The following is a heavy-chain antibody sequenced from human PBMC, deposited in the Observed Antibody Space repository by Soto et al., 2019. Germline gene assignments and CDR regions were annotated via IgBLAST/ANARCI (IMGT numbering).Heavy chain of an antibody. CDR3: ARDKITGLFDY. CDR2: IYYSGST. Sequence: SETLSLTCTVSGGSISSGDYYWSWIRQPPGKGLEWIGYIYYSGSTYYNPSLKSRVTISVDTSKNQFSLKLSSVTAADTAVYYCARDKITGLFDYWGPGTLVTVSS. J-gene: IGHJ4*02. D-gene: IGHD2-8*02. CDR1: GGSISSGDYY. V-gene: IGHV4-30-4*02.